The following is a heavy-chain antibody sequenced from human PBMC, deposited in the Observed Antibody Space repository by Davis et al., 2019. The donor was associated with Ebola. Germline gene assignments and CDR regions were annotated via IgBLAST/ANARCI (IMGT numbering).Heavy chain of an antibody. V-gene: IGHV1-46*01. CDR3: ARELTYYGSGSYSS. Sequence: ASVKVCCKASGYTFTSYYMHWVRQAPGQGLEWMGIINPSGGSTSYAQKFQGRVTITADESTSTAYMELSSLRSEDTAVYYCARELTYYGSGSYSSWGQGTLVTVSS. CDR2: INPSGGST. CDR1: GYTFTSYY. D-gene: IGHD3-10*01. J-gene: IGHJ4*02.